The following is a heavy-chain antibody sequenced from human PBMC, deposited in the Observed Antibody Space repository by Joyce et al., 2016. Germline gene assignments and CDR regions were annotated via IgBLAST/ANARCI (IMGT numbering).Heavy chain of an antibody. CDR2: IYLGGST. D-gene: IGHD5-12*01. V-gene: IGHV4-4*02. CDR3: ARNGAYSQDS. J-gene: IGHJ5*01. Sequence: QVQLQESGPGLVKPSGTLSLTCAVSGGSISSAHWWSWVRQPPGKGLEWIGEIYLGGSTTYNPSLKSRFPISVDKSKNQLSLKMNSVTAADTAVYYCARNGAYSQDSWGQGTLVTVSS. CDR1: GGSISSAHW.